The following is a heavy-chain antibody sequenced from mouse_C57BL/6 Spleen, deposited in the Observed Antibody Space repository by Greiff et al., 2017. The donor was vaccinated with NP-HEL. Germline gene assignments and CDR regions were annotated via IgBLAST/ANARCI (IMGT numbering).Heavy chain of an antibody. CDR2: ISNLAYSI. J-gene: IGHJ3*01. D-gene: IGHD2-4*01. CDR3: ERHDHDGFAY. V-gene: IGHV5-15*04. Sequence: EVMLVESGGGLVQPGGSLKLSCAASGFTFSDYGMAWVRQAPRKGPEWVAFISNLAYSIYYADTVTGRFTISRENAKNTLYLEMSSLRSEDTAMYYCERHDHDGFAYWGQGTLVTVSA. CDR1: GFTFSDYG.